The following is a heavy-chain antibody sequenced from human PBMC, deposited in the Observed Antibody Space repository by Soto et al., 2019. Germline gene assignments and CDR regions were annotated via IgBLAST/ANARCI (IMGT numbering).Heavy chain of an antibody. J-gene: IGHJ6*02. V-gene: IGHV5-10-1*01. CDR1: GYSFTSYW. D-gene: IGHD5-18*01. CDR3: ARLSGYGYPRLMDV. CDR2: IDPSDSYT. Sequence: GESLKISCKGSGYSFTSYWISWVRQMPGKGLEWMGRIDPSDSYTNYSPSFQGHVTITADKSTSTAYMELSSLRSEDTAVYYCARLSGYGYPRLMDVWGQGTTVTVSS.